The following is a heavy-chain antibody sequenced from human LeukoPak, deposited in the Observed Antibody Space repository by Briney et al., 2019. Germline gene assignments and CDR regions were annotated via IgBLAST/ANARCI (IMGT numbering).Heavy chain of an antibody. D-gene: IGHD2-2*01. V-gene: IGHV3-23*01. CDR3: AKEPREYCSSTSCPNWFDS. CDR1: GFTFNNYA. CDR2: ISASGGTT. J-gene: IGHJ5*01. Sequence: GGSLRLSCAASGFTFNNYAMSWVRQAPGKGLEWVSAISASGGTTYYADSVKGRFTISRDNSENTLFLQMNSLRAEDTAVYYCAKEPREYCSSTSCPNWFDSWGQGTLVTVAS.